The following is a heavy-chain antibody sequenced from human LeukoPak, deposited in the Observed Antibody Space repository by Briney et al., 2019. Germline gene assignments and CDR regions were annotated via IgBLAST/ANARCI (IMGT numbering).Heavy chain of an antibody. V-gene: IGHV4-39*06. D-gene: IGHD5-24*01. CDR3: ARGRDRSKAGDH. Sequence: SETLSLTCTVSGGSISTTSHYWAWIRQSPGKGLEWLGTLFHSGSTYDNPSLKSRATISVDTSKNQFPLRLTSVTAADTAFYYCARGRDRSKAGDHWGQGSLVTVSS. CDR2: LFHSGST. J-gene: IGHJ4*02. CDR1: GGSISTTSHY.